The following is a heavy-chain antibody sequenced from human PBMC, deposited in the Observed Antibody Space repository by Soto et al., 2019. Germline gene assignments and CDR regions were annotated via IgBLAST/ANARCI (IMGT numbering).Heavy chain of an antibody. V-gene: IGHV3-11*01. Sequence: PGGSLRLSCAASGFAFYDYHMSWVRQGPVKGLEWISYIDSSTTTIYYADSVKGRFTISRDNAKNSLYLQMNSLRAEDTAIYYCVRDRSGSSPYYYGMDVWGQGTTVTVSS. D-gene: IGHD6-6*01. J-gene: IGHJ6*02. CDR1: GFAFYDYH. CDR2: IDSSTTTI. CDR3: VRDRSGSSPYYYGMDV.